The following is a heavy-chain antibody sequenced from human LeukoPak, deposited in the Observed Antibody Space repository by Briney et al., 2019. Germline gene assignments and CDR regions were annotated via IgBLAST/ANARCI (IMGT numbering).Heavy chain of an antibody. CDR1: GYTFTGYY. J-gene: IGHJ5*02. CDR2: INPNSGGT. D-gene: IGHD6-19*01. V-gene: IGHV1-2*02. Sequence: ASVKVSCKASGYTFTGYYMHWVRQAPGQGLEWMGWINPNSGGTNYAQKFQGRVTMTRDTSISTAYMELSRLRSDGTAVYYCARDHWLGGQARFDPWGQGTLVTVSS. CDR3: ARDHWLGGQARFDP.